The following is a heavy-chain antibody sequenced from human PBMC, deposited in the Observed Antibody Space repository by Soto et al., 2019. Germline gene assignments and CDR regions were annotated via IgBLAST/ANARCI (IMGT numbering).Heavy chain of an antibody. CDR1: GFTFSNPW. D-gene: IGHD5-12*01. CDR3: TTDGYSGYDPYYFDY. V-gene: IGHV3-15*07. Sequence: GGSLRLSCAASGFTFSNPWMNWVCHAPGKALEWVGHIKSKTDGGTTDYVVPVKGRFSIPRDNSKNTLYLQMNCLKTEYTAVYYCTTDGYSGYDPYYFDYWGQGT. J-gene: IGHJ4*02. CDR2: IKSKTDGGTT.